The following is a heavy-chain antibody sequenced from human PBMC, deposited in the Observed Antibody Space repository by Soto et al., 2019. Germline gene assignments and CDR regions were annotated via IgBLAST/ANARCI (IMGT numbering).Heavy chain of an antibody. J-gene: IGHJ4*02. CDR3: AKGQGWSYYYDS. CDR1: GFTFSSYA. Sequence: VQLLESGGGLVQPGGSLRLSCAASGFTFSSYAMSWVRLAPGKGLEWFSSIGGSGGTYYADSVKGRFTISRDNSKNMLYLHLNSQRAEDTAMYYCAKGQGWSYYYDSWGQGTLVTVSS. CDR2: IGGSGGT. D-gene: IGHD2-15*01. V-gene: IGHV3-23*01.